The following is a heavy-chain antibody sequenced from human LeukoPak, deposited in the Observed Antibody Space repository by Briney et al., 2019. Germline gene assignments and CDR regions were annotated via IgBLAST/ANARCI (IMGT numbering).Heavy chain of an antibody. Sequence: SETLSLTCTVSGGSISSYYWSWIRQPAGKGLEWIGRIYTSGSTNYNPSLKSRVTMSVDTSKNQFSLKLSSVTAADTAVYYCARGATTDWIDWFDPWGQGTLVTVSS. CDR2: IYTSGST. CDR3: ARGATTDWIDWFDP. V-gene: IGHV4-4*07. J-gene: IGHJ5*02. CDR1: GGSISSYY. D-gene: IGHD4-17*01.